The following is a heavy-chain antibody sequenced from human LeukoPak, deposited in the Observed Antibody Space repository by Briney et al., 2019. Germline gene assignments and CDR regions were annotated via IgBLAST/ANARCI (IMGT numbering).Heavy chain of an antibody. D-gene: IGHD2-15*01. V-gene: IGHV5-51*01. CDR1: GYSFTTYW. CDR3: ARRLPGGGPFDI. CDR2: INPGDSDT. J-gene: IGHJ3*02. Sequence: GESLKISCKASGYSFTTYWIGCVLQMPGKGLEWMGGINPGDSDTRYSPSFQGRVTMSPDKSINTSSLQLNSLKAADTAMYYCARRLPGGGPFDIWGQGTMVAVSS.